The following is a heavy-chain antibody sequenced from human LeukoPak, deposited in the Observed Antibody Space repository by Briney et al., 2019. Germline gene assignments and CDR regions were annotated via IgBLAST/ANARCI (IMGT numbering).Heavy chain of an antibody. J-gene: IGHJ4*02. V-gene: IGHV1-18*01. Sequence: ASVKVSCKASGYTFTSYGTSWVRQAPGQGLEWMGWISAYNGNTNYAQKLQGRVTMTTDTSTSTAYMELRSLRSDDTAVYYCARDGLIVGATTIDYWGQGTLVTVSS. D-gene: IGHD1-26*01. CDR1: GYTFTSYG. CDR3: ARDGLIVGATTIDY. CDR2: ISAYNGNT.